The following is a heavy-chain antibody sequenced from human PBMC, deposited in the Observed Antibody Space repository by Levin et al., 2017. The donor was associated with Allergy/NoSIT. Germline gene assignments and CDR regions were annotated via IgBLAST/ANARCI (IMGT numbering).Heavy chain of an antibody. CDR2: IHYSGRT. J-gene: IGHJ6*02. CDR3: ARLIVVVVSATPPFGMDV. Sequence: PSETLSLTCTVSGGSISSSSYYWGWIRQPPGTGLEWIGSIHYSGRTYYNPSLKSRVTTSLDTSKNQVSLKLSSVTAADTAVYYCARLIVVVVSATPPFGMDVWGHGTTVTVSS. V-gene: IGHV4-39*01. D-gene: IGHD2-15*01. CDR1: GGSISSSSYY.